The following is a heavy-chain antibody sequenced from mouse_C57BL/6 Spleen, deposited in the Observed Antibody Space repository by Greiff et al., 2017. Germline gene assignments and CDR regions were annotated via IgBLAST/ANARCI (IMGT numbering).Heavy chain of an antibody. Sequence: ESGPGLVKPSQSLSLTCSVTGYSISSGYYWNWIRQFPGNKLEWMGYISYDGSNNYNPSLKNRISLTRDTSKNQFFLKLNSVTTEDTATYYCARGLDCYGSPFAYWRQANLVTASA. CDR2: ISYDGSN. CDR1: GYSISSGYY. V-gene: IGHV3-6*01. CDR3: ARGLDCYGSPFAY. J-gene: IGHJ3*01. D-gene: IGHD1-1*01.